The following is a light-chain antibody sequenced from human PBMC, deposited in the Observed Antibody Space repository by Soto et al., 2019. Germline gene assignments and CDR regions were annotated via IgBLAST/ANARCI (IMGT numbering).Light chain of an antibody. CDR3: QSYDSSLSAYV. CDR1: GSNIGTGYD. CDR2: GNS. V-gene: IGLV1-40*01. Sequence: QSVLTQPPSVSGAPGQRVTISCTGSGSNIGTGYDVHWYQHLPGTAPKLLIYGNSNRPSGVPDRFSGSKSDTSASLAITGLQADDEADYYCQSYDSSLSAYVFGTWTKLTVL. J-gene: IGLJ1*01.